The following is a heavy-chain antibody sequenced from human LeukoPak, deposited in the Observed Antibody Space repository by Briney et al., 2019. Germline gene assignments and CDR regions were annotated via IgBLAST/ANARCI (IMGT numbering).Heavy chain of an antibody. J-gene: IGHJ1*01. D-gene: IGHD6-6*01. CDR3: AKGSIAAPRGYFQH. Sequence: GGSLRLSCAASGFTFDDYAMHWVRQAPGKGLEWVSGISGNSGSIGYADSVKGRFAISRDNAKNSLYLQMNSLRAEDMALYYCAKGSIAAPRGYFQHWGQGTLVTVSS. CDR1: GFTFDDYA. V-gene: IGHV3-9*03. CDR2: ISGNSGSI.